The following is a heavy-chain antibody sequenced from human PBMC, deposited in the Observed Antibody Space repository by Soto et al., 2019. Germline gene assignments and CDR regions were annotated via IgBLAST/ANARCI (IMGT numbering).Heavy chain of an antibody. J-gene: IGHJ5*02. Sequence: SETLSLTCAVSGGSISSGGYSWSWIRQPPGKGLEWIGYIYHSGSTYYNPSLKSRVTISVDRSKNQFSLKLSSVTAADTAVYYCAREGYSYGLNCFDPWGQGTLVTVSS. CDR3: AREGYSYGLNCFDP. V-gene: IGHV4-30-2*01. CDR2: IYHSGST. CDR1: GGSISSGGYS. D-gene: IGHD5-18*01.